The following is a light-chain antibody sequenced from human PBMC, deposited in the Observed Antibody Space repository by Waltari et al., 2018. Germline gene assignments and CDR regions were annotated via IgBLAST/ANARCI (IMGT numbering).Light chain of an antibody. V-gene: IGKV4-1*01. CDR2: WAS. J-gene: IGKJ5*01. CDR3: QQYYSTPPIT. Sequence: DIVMTQSPDSLAVFLGERATINCQSSPSVLYSPTNKNYLAWYQQKPGQPPKLLIYWASTRESGVPDRFIGSGSGTDFTLTISSLQAEDVAVYYCQQYYSTPPITFGQGTRLEIK. CDR1: PSVLYSPTNKNY.